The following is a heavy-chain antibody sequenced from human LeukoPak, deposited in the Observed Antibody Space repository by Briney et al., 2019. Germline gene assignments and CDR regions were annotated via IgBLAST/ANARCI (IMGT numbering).Heavy chain of an antibody. CDR2: IYTSVCT. V-gene: IGHV4-61*02. Sequence: SETLSLTCSVSGGSMSGGGYCWSWIRQPAGKGLEWIVRIYTSVCTNYNPTLTSRVTISVDTSKSEFSLKLNSVTAADTAVYYCARFFSSGGKGNWFDPWGQGTLVTVSS. J-gene: IGHJ5*02. D-gene: IGHD4-23*01. CDR3: ARFFSSGGKGNWFDP. CDR1: GGSMSGGGYC.